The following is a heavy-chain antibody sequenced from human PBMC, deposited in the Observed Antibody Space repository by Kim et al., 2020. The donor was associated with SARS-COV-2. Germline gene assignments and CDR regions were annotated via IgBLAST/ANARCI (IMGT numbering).Heavy chain of an antibody. CDR3: ARVGSP. Sequence: SETLSLTCTVSGGSISSYYWSWIRQPPGKGLEWIGYIYYSGSTNYNPSLKSRVTISVDTSKNQFSLKLSSVTAADTAVYYCARVGSPWGQGTRVTVSS. CDR2: IYYSGST. CDR1: GGSISSYY. V-gene: IGHV4-59*01. J-gene: IGHJ4*02.